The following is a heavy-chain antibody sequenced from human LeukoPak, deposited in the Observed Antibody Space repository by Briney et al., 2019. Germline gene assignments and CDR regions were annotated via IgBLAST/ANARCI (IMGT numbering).Heavy chain of an antibody. CDR2: IYYSGSS. CDR1: GGSISSSSSY. J-gene: IGHJ4*02. Sequence: SETLSLTCSVSGGSISSSSSYWGWIRQPPGKGLEWIGSIYYSGSSFDNPALKSRVTISVDTSKNQFSLKLSSVTAADTSVYYCARHRSGWLQSSFDYWGQGTLVTVSS. CDR3: ARHRSGWLQSSFDY. V-gene: IGHV4-39*01. D-gene: IGHD5-24*01.